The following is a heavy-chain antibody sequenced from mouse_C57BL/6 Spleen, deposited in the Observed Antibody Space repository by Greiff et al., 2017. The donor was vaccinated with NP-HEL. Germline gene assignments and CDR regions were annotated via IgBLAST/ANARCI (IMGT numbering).Heavy chain of an antibody. J-gene: IGHJ2*01. CDR1: GYTFTSYW. Sequence: VQLQQPGAELVRPGSSVKLSCKASGYTFTSYWMHWVKQRPIQGLEWIGNIDPSDSETHYNQKFKDKATLTVDKSSSTAYMQLSSLTSEDSAVYYCARDDGYGPYYFDYWGQGTTLTVSS. CDR3: ARDDGYGPYYFDY. V-gene: IGHV1-52*01. CDR2: IDPSDSET. D-gene: IGHD2-3*01.